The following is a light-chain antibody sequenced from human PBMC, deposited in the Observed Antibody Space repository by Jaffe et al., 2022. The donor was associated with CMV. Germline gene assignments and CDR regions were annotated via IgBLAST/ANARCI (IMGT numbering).Light chain of an antibody. Sequence: SFELTQDPAVSVALGQTVRITCQGDSLATYYATWYQRKPGQAPLLVIYGKNNRPSGIPDRFSGSSSGNTASLTITGAQAEDEADYYCSSRDDNENHHVVFGGGTRLTVL. J-gene: IGLJ2*01. CDR2: GKN. CDR3: SSRDDNENHHVV. V-gene: IGLV3-19*01. CDR1: SLATYY.